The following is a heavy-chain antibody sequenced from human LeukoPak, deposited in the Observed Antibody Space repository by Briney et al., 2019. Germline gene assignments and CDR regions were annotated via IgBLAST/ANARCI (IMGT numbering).Heavy chain of an antibody. V-gene: IGHV4-39*01. CDR2: VYRSGSS. CDR1: GDSITTSSNY. D-gene: IGHD6-19*01. J-gene: IGHJ4*02. Sequence: SETLSLTCTVSGDSITTSSNYWGWLHHLPGKGLEWIGSVYRSGSSYYNPSLKSRVTISVDTSKNQFTLNLTSVTAADTAVYHCARRGTSGWAYYFDFWGPGSLLTVSS. CDR3: ARRGTSGWAYYFDF.